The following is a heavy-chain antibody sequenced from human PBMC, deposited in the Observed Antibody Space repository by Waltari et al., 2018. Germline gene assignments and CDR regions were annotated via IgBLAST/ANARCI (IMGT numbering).Heavy chain of an antibody. D-gene: IGHD5-18*01. CDR2: IYYSGST. CDR1: GGSISSYY. CDR3: AREKEGYSYGMFDY. Sequence: QVQLQESGPGLVKPSETLSLTCTVSGGSISSYYWSWIRQPPGKGLEWIGYIYYSGSTNYNPSLKSRVTISVDTSKNQFSLKLSSVTAADTAVYYCAREKEGYSYGMFDYWGQGTLVIVSS. J-gene: IGHJ4*02. V-gene: IGHV4-59*01.